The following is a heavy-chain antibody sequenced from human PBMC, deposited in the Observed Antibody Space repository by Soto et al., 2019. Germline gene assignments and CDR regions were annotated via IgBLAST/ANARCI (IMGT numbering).Heavy chain of an antibody. V-gene: IGHV1-69*13. CDR1: GVTINRQD. D-gene: IGHD5-12*01. Sequence: GASVKVSCKASGVTINRQDMRWVRQAPGQGLEWMGGILPMFGTPHYAEKFQDVVTIAADESTGTAYLELSSLTSEDTAVYYCATSEGRDGYGFGYWGPGTLVTVSS. J-gene: IGHJ4*02. CDR3: ATSEGRDGYGFGY. CDR2: ILPMFGTP.